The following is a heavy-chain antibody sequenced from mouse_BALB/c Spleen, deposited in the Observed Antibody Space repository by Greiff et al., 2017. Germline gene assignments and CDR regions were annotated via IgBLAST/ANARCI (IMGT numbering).Heavy chain of an antibody. CDR2: ISSGSSTI. D-gene: IGHD2-1*01. Sequence: EVKLMESGGGLVQPGGSRKLSCAASGFTFSSFGMHWVRQAPEKGLEWVAYISSGSSTIYYADTVKGRFTISRDNPKNTLFLQMTSLRSEDTAMYYCARNYGNSLAYWGQGTLVTVSA. CDR3: ARNYGNSLAY. J-gene: IGHJ3*01. CDR1: GFTFSSFG. V-gene: IGHV5-17*02.